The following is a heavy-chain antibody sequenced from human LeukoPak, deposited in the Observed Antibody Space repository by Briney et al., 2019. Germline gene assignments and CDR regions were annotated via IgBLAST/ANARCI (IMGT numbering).Heavy chain of an antibody. CDR1: GGSISSYY. V-gene: IGHV4-59*01. Sequence: SETLSLTCTVSGGSISSYYWSWIRQPPGKGLEWIGYIYYSGSTNYNPSLKSRVTISVDTSKNQFSLKLSSVTAADTAVYYCARHYYDSSGYYYTEPRSDYWGQGTLVTVSS. CDR2: IYYSGST. J-gene: IGHJ4*02. D-gene: IGHD3-22*01. CDR3: ARHYYDSSGYYYTEPRSDY.